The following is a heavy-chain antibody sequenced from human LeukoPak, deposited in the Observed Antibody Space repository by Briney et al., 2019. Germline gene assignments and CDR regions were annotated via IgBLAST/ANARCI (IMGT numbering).Heavy chain of an antibody. Sequence: SETLSLTCTVSGGSTSSYYWSWIRQPPGKGLEWIGYIYYSGTTSYIPSLKSRVTISVDTSKNQFSLRLTSVTAADTAVYYCARISGGGYWYFDLWGRGTLVTVSS. CDR2: IYYSGTT. CDR1: GGSTSSYY. D-gene: IGHD2-15*01. CDR3: ARISGGGYWYFDL. V-gene: IGHV4-59*01. J-gene: IGHJ2*01.